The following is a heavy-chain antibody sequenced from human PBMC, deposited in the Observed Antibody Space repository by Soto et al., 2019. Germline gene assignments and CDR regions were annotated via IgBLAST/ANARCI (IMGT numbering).Heavy chain of an antibody. V-gene: IGHV1-18*01. Sequence: QVQLVQSGAEVNKPGASVKVSCKASGYTFSTYGIIWVRQATGQGLEWMGWISVYNGNTKYAQKLQGRVTMTADTSTSTAYMELRSLRSDDTAVYYCARSPNYYYYMDVWGKGTTVTVSS. CDR2: ISVYNGNT. CDR3: ARSPNYYYYMDV. CDR1: GYTFSTYG. J-gene: IGHJ6*03.